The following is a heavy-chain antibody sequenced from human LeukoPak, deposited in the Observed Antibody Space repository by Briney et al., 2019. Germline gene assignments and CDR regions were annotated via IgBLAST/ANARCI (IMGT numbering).Heavy chain of an antibody. V-gene: IGHV1-2*02. CDR1: GYTFTGYH. J-gene: IGHJ4*02. Sequence: GASVKVSCKASGYTFTGYHMHWVRQAPGQGLERVGWVNPNNGDTKYAQKFQGRVTMTRDTSISTAYMEVNSLRSDDTAVYYCARRETNTQWGFDYWGQGTLVTVSS. D-gene: IGHD1-26*01. CDR3: ARRETNTQWGFDY. CDR2: VNPNNGDT.